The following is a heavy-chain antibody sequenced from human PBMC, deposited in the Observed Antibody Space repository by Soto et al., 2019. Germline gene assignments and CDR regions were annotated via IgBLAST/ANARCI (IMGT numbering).Heavy chain of an antibody. J-gene: IGHJ6*02. V-gene: IGHV3-11*05. Sequence: NPGGSLRLSCAASGFTFRDYYMSWIRQAPGKGLEWVSYISSSSSYTNYADSVKGRFTISRDNAKNSLYLQMNSLRAEDTAVYYCARDILDGMDVWGQGTTVTVSS. CDR1: GFTFRDYY. D-gene: IGHD2-15*01. CDR3: ARDILDGMDV. CDR2: ISSSSSYT.